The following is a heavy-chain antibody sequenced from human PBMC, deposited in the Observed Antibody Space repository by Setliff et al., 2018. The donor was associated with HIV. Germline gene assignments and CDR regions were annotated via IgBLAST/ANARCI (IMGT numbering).Heavy chain of an antibody. CDR1: GGSISNRHYY. Sequence: SETLSLTCSVSGGSISNRHYYWGWIRQPPGKGLEWVGCIYHTGSTNYNPSLKSRVTISVDTSKNQFSLKVRSVTAADTAVYFCARDRQNYFYYMDVWGKGTTVTVSS. CDR2: IYHTGST. V-gene: IGHV4-39*07. CDR3: ARDRQNYFYYMDV. J-gene: IGHJ6*03.